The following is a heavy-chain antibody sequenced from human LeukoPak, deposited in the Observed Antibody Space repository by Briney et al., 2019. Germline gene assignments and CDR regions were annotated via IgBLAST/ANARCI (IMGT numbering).Heavy chain of an antibody. CDR3: AKDTASSWWYFDL. V-gene: IGHV3-21*04. D-gene: IGHD5-18*01. J-gene: IGHJ2*01. CDR2: ISSSSSYI. CDR1: GFTFSSYS. Sequence: GGSLRLSCAASGFTFSSYSMNWVRQAPGKGLEWVSSISSSSSYIYYADSVKGRFTISRDNSKNTLYLQMNSLRAEDTAVYYCAKDTASSWWYFDLWGRGTLVAVSS.